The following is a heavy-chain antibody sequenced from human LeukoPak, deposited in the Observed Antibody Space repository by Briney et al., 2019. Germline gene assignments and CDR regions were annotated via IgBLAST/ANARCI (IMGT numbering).Heavy chain of an antibody. CDR3: ARGGTRFYYFDY. J-gene: IGHJ4*02. V-gene: IGHV4-59*01. CDR1: GGSISSYY. CDR2: IYHSGST. D-gene: IGHD1-7*01. Sequence: SDTLSLTCTVSGGSISSYYWSWIRQPPGKGLEWIGSIYHSGSTYYNPSLKSRVTISVDTSKNQFSLKLSSVAAADTAVYYCARGGTRFYYFDYWGQGTLVTVSS.